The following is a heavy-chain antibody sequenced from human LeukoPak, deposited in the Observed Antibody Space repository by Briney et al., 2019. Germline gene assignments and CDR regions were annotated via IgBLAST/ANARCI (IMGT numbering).Heavy chain of an antibody. CDR2: INHYGST. D-gene: IGHD3-10*01. CDR1: GESLSNYY. CDR3: ARLPDYYSRHGAPG. Sequence: SETLSLTCAVYGESLSNYYWSWIRQPPGKGLEWIGGINHYGSTNYNPSLKSRITISVDTPKNQFSLKLSSVTAADTAVYYCARLPDYYSRHGAPGWGQGTLVTVSS. V-gene: IGHV4-34*01. J-gene: IGHJ4*02.